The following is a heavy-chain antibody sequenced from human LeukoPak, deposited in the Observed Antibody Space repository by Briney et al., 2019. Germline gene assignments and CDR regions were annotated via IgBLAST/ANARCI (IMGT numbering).Heavy chain of an antibody. V-gene: IGHV3-23*01. D-gene: IGHD4-17*01. J-gene: IGHJ4*02. Sequence: GGSLRLSCAASGFTFRSYAMTWVRQAPGKGLEWVSSISDSTYYADSVKGRFTISRDNSKNTLYLQMNSLRAEDTAVYYCARDYGDYPRSFDYWGQGTLVTVSS. CDR1: GFTFRSYA. CDR2: ISDST. CDR3: ARDYGDYPRSFDY.